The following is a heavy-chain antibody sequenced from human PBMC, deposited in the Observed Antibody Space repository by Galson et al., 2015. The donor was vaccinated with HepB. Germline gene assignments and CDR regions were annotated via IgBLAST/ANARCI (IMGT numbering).Heavy chain of an antibody. J-gene: IGHJ4*02. CDR1: GFAFSDYG. V-gene: IGHV3-30*18. CDR3: AKSPLQWELLPHAFES. CDR2: ISFDGTNK. Sequence: SMRLSCAASGFAFSDYGMEWVRQAPGKGLEWVTIISFDGTNKYYADSVKGRFTASRDNSENTLFPQMNNLRPEDTAVYYCAKSPLQWELLPHAFESWGPGTLVTVSS. D-gene: IGHD1-26*01.